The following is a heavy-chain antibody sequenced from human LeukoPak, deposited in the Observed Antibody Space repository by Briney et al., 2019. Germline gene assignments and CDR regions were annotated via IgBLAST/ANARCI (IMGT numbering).Heavy chain of an antibody. Sequence: PSETLSLTCTVSGGSISRSYWSWMRQPAGKGPEWIGRIYGSGTITYNPSLESRVTMSVDTSKNQFSLKLRSVTAADTAVYYCARVGTVGYYYYYMDVWGKGTTVTISS. J-gene: IGHJ6*03. CDR2: IYGSGTI. CDR3: ARVGTVGYYYYYMDV. CDR1: GGSISRSY. V-gene: IGHV4-4*07. D-gene: IGHD1-26*01.